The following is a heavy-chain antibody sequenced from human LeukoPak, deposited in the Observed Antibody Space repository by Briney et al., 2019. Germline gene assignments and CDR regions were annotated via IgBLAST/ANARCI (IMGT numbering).Heavy chain of an antibody. CDR2: ITNSGGST. V-gene: IGHV3-23*01. CDR1: GFTFGAFG. Sequence: HPGGSLRLSCAASGFTFGAFGMNWVRQAPGKGLEWVSTITNSGGSTYYVDSVKGRFTISRDNSKNTLYLQMNSLRAEDTAKYYCTKDYCGKFCSAVWGQGTTVTVSS. J-gene: IGHJ6*02. CDR3: TKDYCGKFCSAV. D-gene: IGHD3-9*01.